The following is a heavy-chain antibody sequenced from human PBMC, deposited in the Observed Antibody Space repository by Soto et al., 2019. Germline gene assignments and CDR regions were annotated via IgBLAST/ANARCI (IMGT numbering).Heavy chain of an antibody. CDR1: GYTFTSYA. CDR2: INAGNGNT. J-gene: IGHJ6*02. V-gene: IGHV1-3*01. D-gene: IGHD6-13*01. Sequence: QVQLVQSGAEVKKPGASVKVSCKASGYTFTSYAMHWVRQAPGQRLEWMGWINAGNGNTKYSQKFQGRVTITRDTSASTAYMELSSLRSEDTAVYYCARDQGAAAAAHYYYYGMDVWGQGTTVTVSS. CDR3: ARDQGAAAAAHYYYYGMDV.